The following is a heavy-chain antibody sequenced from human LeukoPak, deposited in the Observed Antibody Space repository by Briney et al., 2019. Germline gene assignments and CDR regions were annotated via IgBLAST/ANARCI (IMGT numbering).Heavy chain of an antibody. CDR2: ISGSGGST. CDR1: GFTFSSYA. J-gene: IGHJ4*02. V-gene: IGHV3-23*01. Sequence: GGSLRLSCAASGFTFSSYAISWVRRAPGKGLEWVSAISGSGGSTYYADSVKGRFTISRDNSKNTLYLQMNSLRAEDTAVYYCAKGWAYYYGSGSPNYFDYWGQGTLVTVSS. D-gene: IGHD3-10*01. CDR3: AKGWAYYYGSGSPNYFDY.